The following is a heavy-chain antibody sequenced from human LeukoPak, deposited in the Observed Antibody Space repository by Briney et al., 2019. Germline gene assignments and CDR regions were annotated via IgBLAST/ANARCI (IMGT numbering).Heavy chain of an antibody. Sequence: SETLSLTCTISGGSISSYYWSWIRQPPGKGLEWVGYIYYSGNTNYSPSLKSRATISIDTSKKEFSLKRTSVTAADTAGYYCARSTVSVAGLLDYWGQGTLVTVSS. V-gene: IGHV4-59*01. J-gene: IGHJ4*02. CDR2: IYYSGNT. CDR3: ARSTVSVAGLLDY. CDR1: GGSISSYY. D-gene: IGHD6-19*01.